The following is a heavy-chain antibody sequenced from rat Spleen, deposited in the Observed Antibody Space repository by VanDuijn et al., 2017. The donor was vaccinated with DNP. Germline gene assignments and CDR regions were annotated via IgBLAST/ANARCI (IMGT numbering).Heavy chain of an antibody. V-gene: IGHV5-7*01. Sequence: EVQLVESGGGLVQPGRSLKLSCAGSGFTFSDYNMAWVRQAPKKGLEWVATISYDGTTTNYRDSVKGRFTISRDNAKSTLYLQMDSLRSEDTATYYCARPDYWAQGVMVTVSS. CDR3: ARPDY. J-gene: IGHJ2*01. CDR1: GFTFSDYN. CDR2: ISYDGTTT.